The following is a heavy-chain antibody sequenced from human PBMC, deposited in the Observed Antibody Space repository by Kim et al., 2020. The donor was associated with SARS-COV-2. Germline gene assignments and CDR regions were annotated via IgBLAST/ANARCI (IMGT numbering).Heavy chain of an antibody. CDR1: GFTFSSYS. D-gene: IGHD6-13*01. Sequence: GGSLRLSCAASGFTFSSYSMNWVRQAPGKGLEWVSSISSSSSYKYYADSVKGRFTISRDNAKNSLYLQMNSLRAEDTAVYYCARDGAYSSSFYYYYYGMNVWGQGTTVTVSS. V-gene: IGHV3-21*01. J-gene: IGHJ6*02. CDR3: ARDGAYSSSFYYYYYGMNV. CDR2: ISSSSSYK.